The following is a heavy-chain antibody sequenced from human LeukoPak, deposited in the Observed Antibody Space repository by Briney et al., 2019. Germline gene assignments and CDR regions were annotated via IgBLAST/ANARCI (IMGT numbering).Heavy chain of an antibody. D-gene: IGHD4-17*01. CDR2: INHSGST. CDR3: ARGFPGTTVTTYFQH. CDR1: GGSFSGYY. V-gene: IGHV4-34*01. J-gene: IGHJ1*01. Sequence: PSETLSLTCAVYGGSFSGYYWSWIRQPPGKGLEWIGEINHSGSTNYNPSLKSRVTISVDTSKNQFSLKLSSVTAADTAVYYCARGFPGTTVTTYFQHWGQGTLVTVPS.